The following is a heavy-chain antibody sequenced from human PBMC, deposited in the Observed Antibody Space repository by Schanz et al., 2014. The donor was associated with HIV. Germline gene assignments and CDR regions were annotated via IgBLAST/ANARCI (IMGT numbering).Heavy chain of an antibody. CDR3: ARDQWVAYYYYGMDV. CDR2: ISANNGNT. V-gene: IGHV1-18*01. J-gene: IGHJ6*02. CDR1: GHTSTNYG. Sequence: QVQLVQSGAEVKKPGASVKVSCKASGHTSTNYGITWVRQAPGQGLEWMAWISANNGNTYYAQKVQGRVSMATDTSTNTAYMELRSLRSDDTAVYYCARDQWVAYYYYGMDVWGQGTTVTVSS. D-gene: IGHD6-19*01.